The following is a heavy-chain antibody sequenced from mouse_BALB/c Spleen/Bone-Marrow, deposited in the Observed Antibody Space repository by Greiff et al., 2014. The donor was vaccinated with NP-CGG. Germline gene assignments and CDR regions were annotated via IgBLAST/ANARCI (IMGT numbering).Heavy chain of an antibody. Sequence: QVQLKESGTEFVKPGAPVKLSCKASGYTFTSYWMNWVKQRPGRGLEWIGRIDPSDSETHYNQKFKDKATLTVDESSSTAYIQLSSLTSVDSAVYYCARDHFYYGNDEFGYWGQGTLVTGSA. J-gene: IGHJ3*01. V-gene: IGHV1-69*02. D-gene: IGHD2-2*01. CDR3: ARDHFYYGNDEFGY. CDR1: GYTFTSYW. CDR2: IDPSDSET.